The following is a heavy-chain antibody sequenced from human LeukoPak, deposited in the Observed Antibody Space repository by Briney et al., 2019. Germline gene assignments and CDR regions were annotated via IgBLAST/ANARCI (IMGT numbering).Heavy chain of an antibody. J-gene: IGHJ4*02. D-gene: IGHD3-10*01. V-gene: IGHV1-46*01. CDR3: ARGGDYGSGSTRRYFDY. Sequence: RGASVKVSCKASGYTFTSYYMHWVRQAPGQGLERMGIINPSGGSTSYAQKFQGRVTMTRDTSTSTVYMELSSLRSEDTAVYYCARGGDYGSGSTRRYFDYWGQGTLVTVSS. CDR2: INPSGGST. CDR1: GYTFTSYY.